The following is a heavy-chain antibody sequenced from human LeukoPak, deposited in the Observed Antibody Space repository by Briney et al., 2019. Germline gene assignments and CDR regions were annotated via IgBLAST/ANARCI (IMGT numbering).Heavy chain of an antibody. V-gene: IGHV4-59*01. CDR3: ARSTPPFYYFDY. J-gene: IGHJ4*02. CDR2: INYIGST. D-gene: IGHD2-15*01. CDR1: GDSITTYY. Sequence: PSETLSLTCTVSGDSITTYYWSWIRQSPGKGLEWIGYINYIGSTNYNPSLKNRVTISADISKSQFSLRLRSVTAADTAVYYCARSTPPFYYFDYWGQGTLVTVSS.